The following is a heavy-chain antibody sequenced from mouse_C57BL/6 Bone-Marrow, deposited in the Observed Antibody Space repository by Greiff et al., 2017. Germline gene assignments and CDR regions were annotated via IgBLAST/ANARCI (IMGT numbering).Heavy chain of an antibody. CDR1: GYTFTNYW. D-gene: IGHD2-1*01. CDR2: IYPGGGYT. CDR3: ARRGAYGNYDD. Sequence: VQLQQSGAELVRPGTSVKMSCKASGYTFTNYWIGWAKQRPGHGLEWIGDIYPGGGYTNYNEKFKGKATLTADKSSSTAYMQFSSLTSEDSAIYYCARRGAYGNYDDWGTGTTVTVSS. J-gene: IGHJ1*03. V-gene: IGHV1-63*01.